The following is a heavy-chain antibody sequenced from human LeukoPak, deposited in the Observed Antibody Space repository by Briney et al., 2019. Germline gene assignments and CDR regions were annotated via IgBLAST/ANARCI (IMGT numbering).Heavy chain of an antibody. CDR3: ARGLDYLGVSAYYYEMAV. J-gene: IGHJ4*02. CDR2: VIPIFGTA. Sequence: GASVKVSCKASGGTFGRYAISWVRQAPGQGLEWMGGVIPIFGTAHYAQKLQARVTINTEESMSSAYMELSSLRPEDTAVYCCARGLDYLGVSAYYYEMAVWGQGTLVTVSS. D-gene: IGHD3-22*01. CDR1: GGTFGRYA. V-gene: IGHV1-69*05.